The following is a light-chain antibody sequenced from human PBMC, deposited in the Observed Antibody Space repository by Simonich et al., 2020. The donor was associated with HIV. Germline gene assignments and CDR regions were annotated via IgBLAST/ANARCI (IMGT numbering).Light chain of an antibody. J-gene: IGLJ2*01. V-gene: IGLV1-40*01. Sequence: QSVLTQPPSVSGAPGQRVTISCTGSSSNIGAGYDVHWYQQLPGTAPKLSIYGNRNRPSGVPDRFSGSKSGTSASLAITGLQAEDEADYYCQSYDSSLRAVVFGGGTKMTVL. CDR3: QSYDSSLRAVV. CDR2: GNR. CDR1: SSNIGAGYD.